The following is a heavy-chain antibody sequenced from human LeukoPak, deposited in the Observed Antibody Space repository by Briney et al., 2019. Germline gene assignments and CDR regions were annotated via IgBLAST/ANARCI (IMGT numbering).Heavy chain of an antibody. J-gene: IGHJ4*02. CDR1: GFTVSSNY. CDR2: IYSGGST. CDR3: AKMGLAAAGPTDY. V-gene: IGHV3-53*05. Sequence: PGGSLRLSCAASGFTVSSNYMSWVRQAPGKGLEWVSVIYSGGSTYYADSVKGRFTISRDNSKNTLYLQMNSLRAEDTAVYYCAKMGLAAAGPTDYWGQGTLVTVSS. D-gene: IGHD6-13*01.